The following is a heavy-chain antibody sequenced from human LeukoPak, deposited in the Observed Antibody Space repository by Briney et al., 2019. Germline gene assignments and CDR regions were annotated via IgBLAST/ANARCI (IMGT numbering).Heavy chain of an antibody. D-gene: IGHD4-17*01. CDR1: GFTFSSYW. Sequence: GGSLRLSCAASGFTFSSYWMSWVRQAPGKGLEWVANIKQERSEKYYVVSVKDRFTISRDNAKNTLYLQMNTLRADDTAVYYCARDSGDYVFDYWGQGTLVTVSS. J-gene: IGHJ4*02. CDR2: IKQERSEK. CDR3: ARDSGDYVFDY. V-gene: IGHV3-7*05.